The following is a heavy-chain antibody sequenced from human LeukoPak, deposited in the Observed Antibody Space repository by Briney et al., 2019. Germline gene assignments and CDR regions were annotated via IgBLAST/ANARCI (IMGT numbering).Heavy chain of an antibody. CDR1: GFTFDDYA. V-gene: IGHV3-9*01. J-gene: IGHJ6*03. D-gene: IGHD6-19*01. Sequence: GGSLRLSCAAAGFTFDDYAMHWVRQAPGKGLEWASTINWNSGRMEYADSVKGRFTISRDNAKNSLYLQMNSLRDEDTALYYCAKDGQRRAVSVVTYTHVWGKGTTVTVSS. CDR2: INWNSGRM. CDR3: AKDGQRRAVSVVTYTHV.